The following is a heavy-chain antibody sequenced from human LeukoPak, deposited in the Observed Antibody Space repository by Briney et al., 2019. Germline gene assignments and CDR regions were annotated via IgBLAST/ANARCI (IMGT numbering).Heavy chain of an antibody. J-gene: IGHJ5*02. CDR1: GGSISGYY. D-gene: IGHD3-10*01. Sequence: SETLSLTCTVSGGSISGYYWSWIRQPPGKGLEWIGYIYYSGSTNYNPSLKSRVAISVDTSKNQFSLKLSSVTAADTAVYYCARALYGSGSYYWFDPWGQGTLVTVSS. CDR3: ARALYGSGSYYWFDP. CDR2: IYYSGST. V-gene: IGHV4-59*01.